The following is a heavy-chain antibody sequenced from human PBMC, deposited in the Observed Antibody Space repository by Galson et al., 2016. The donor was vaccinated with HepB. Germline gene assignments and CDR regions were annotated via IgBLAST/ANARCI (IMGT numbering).Heavy chain of an antibody. J-gene: IGHJ4*02. V-gene: IGHV1-46*01. CDR3: ARESGDPRFF. CDR2: IHPNGGTT. Sequence: SVKVSCKASGYTSTSYYLHWVRQAPGQGLEWMGMIHPNGGTTSYAQKFQGRVTITRDTSTTTVHMELSSLRSDDTAVYYCARESGDPRFFWGQGTLVTVSS. CDR1: GYTSTSYY. D-gene: IGHD2-21*02.